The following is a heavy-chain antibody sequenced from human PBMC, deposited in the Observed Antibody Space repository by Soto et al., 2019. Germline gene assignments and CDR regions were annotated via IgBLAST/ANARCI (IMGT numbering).Heavy chain of an antibody. Sequence: LRLSCAASGFTFSSYGMHWVRQAPGKGLEWVAVIWYDGSNKYYADSVKGRFTISRDNSKNTLYLQMNSLRAEDTAVYYCARETGSSWMYYYYGMDVWGQGTTVTVSS. V-gene: IGHV3-33*01. CDR2: IWYDGSNK. CDR1: GFTFSSYG. J-gene: IGHJ6*02. D-gene: IGHD6-13*01. CDR3: ARETGSSWMYYYYGMDV.